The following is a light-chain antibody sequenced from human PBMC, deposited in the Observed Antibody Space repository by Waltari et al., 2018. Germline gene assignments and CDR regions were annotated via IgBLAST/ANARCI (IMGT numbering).Light chain of an antibody. CDR1: HSNIGSNF. Sequence: QSVLTQPPSMSGIPGQRVTISCSGSHSNIGSNFVYWYQQFPGMAPQLLIFRNKQRPSGVPDRFSASKTGASASLAISGLRSEDEADYHCAAWDDSLSGRVFGGGTKLT. V-gene: IGLV1-47*01. J-gene: IGLJ2*01. CDR2: RNK. CDR3: AAWDDSLSGRV.